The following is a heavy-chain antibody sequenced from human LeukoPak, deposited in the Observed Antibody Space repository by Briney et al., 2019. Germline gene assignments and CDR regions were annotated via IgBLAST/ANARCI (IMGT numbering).Heavy chain of an antibody. Sequence: PSETLSLTCTVSGGISSDYWSWIRQSPGKGLEWIGRVSYTGSTRYNPSLQSRVTISLDTSRNHFSLKLSSLNAADTAVYYCARLLDYDSSGDPDIFGIWGQGTMVTVSS. J-gene: IGHJ3*02. D-gene: IGHD3-22*01. CDR3: ARLLDYDSSGDPDIFGI. V-gene: IGHV4-59*01. CDR1: GGISSDY. CDR2: VSYTGST.